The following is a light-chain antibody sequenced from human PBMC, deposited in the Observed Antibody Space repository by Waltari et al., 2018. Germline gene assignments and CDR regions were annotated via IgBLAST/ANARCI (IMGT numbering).Light chain of an antibody. J-gene: IGLJ1*01. CDR2: EVH. V-gene: IGLV2-8*01. Sequence: QSALTQPPSASGSPGQSVTISCTGTSGDVGAYDLVSWRQQNPGKPPKPIIYEVHKNPAVVLDRFSGSKSGNTASLTVCGLQADDEADYYCSSYAGSNNFVFGPGTEVTVL. CDR1: SGDVGAYDL. CDR3: SSYAGSNNFV.